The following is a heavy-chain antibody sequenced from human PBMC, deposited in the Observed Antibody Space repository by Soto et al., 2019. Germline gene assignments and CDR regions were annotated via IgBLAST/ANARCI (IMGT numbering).Heavy chain of an antibody. J-gene: IGHJ4*02. CDR2: IYYSGIT. CDR3: ARHGSN. Sequence: SETLSLTCTVSGVSISNSSYYWGWIRRPPGKGLEWIGTIYYSGITYYNPSLKSRVTISVDTSKNQFSLKLTSVTAADTAVYYCARHGSNWGQGTLVTVS. CDR1: GVSISNSSYY. V-gene: IGHV4-39*01.